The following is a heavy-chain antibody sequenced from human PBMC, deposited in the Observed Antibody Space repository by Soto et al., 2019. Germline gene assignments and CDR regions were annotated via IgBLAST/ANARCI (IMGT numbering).Heavy chain of an antibody. J-gene: IGHJ4*02. CDR2: IYYSGIT. CDR3: ARHGSN. Sequence: SETLSLTCTVSGVSISNSSYYWGWIRRPPGKGLEWIGTIYYSGITYYNPSLKSRVTISVDTSKNQFSLKLTSVTAADTAVYYCARHGSNWGQGTLVTVS. CDR1: GVSISNSSYY. V-gene: IGHV4-39*01.